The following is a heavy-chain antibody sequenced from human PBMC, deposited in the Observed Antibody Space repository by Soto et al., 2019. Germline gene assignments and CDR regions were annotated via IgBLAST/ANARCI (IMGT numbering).Heavy chain of an antibody. J-gene: IGHJ4*02. CDR2: IYYSGIT. CDR3: ARHGSN. Sequence: SETLSLTCTVSGVSISNSSYYWGWIRRPPGKGLEWIGTIYYSGITYYNPSLKSRVTISVDTSKNQFSLKLTSVTAADTAVYYCARHGSNWGQGTLVTVS. CDR1: GVSISNSSYY. V-gene: IGHV4-39*01.